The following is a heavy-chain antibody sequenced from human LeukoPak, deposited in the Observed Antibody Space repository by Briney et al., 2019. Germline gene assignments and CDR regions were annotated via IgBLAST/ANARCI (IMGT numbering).Heavy chain of an antibody. V-gene: IGHV3-48*03. J-gene: IGHJ4*02. CDR1: GFTFSSYA. CDR3: ARESGYSYGCFDY. D-gene: IGHD5-18*01. Sequence: AGGSLRLSCAASGFTFSSYAMHWVRQAPGKGLEWVSYISSSGSTTYYADSVKGRFTISRDNAKNSLYLQMNSLRAEDTAVYYCARESGYSYGCFDYWGQGTLVTVSS. CDR2: ISSSGSTT.